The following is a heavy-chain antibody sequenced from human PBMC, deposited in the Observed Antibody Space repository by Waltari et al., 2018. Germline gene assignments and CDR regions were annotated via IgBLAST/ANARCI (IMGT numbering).Heavy chain of an antibody. J-gene: IGHJ4*02. Sequence: QVQLQQWGAGLLKPSETLSLTCAVYGGSFSGYYWSWIRQPPGKGLEWIGEINHRGSTNYNPALKRRVTISVDTSKNQFSLKLSSVTAADTAVYYCARGCRGRRYFDYWGQGTLVTVSS. D-gene: IGHD2-15*01. CDR3: ARGCRGRRYFDY. CDR1: GGSFSGYY. CDR2: INHRGST. V-gene: IGHV4-34*01.